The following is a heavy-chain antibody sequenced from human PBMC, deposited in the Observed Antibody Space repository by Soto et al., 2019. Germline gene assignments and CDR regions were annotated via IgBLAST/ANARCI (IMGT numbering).Heavy chain of an antibody. J-gene: IGHJ6*02. Sequence: ESSVKVSCKASGYRFVDYYIHWVRQAPGQGLEWMGIINPRGGDSRYAQKFQGRVTVTMDTSTSTVYMDLRSLTSEDTAVYYCARVHCGGDCRPGEWFYYYGMDVWGQGTTVTAP. CDR3: ARVHCGGDCRPGEWFYYYGMDV. CDR2: INPRGGDS. V-gene: IGHV1-46*01. D-gene: IGHD2-21*02. CDR1: GYRFVDYY.